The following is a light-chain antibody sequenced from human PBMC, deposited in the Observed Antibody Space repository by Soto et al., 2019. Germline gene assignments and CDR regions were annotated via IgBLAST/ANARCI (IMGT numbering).Light chain of an antibody. J-gene: IGKJ1*01. CDR3: MQATYFPRT. CDR1: QTLLPVNETTN. CDR2: RIS. V-gene: IGKV2-24*01. Sequence: DVVLTQTPLSSPVTLGNPASIPCRSSQTLLPVNETTNLSWLQQRPGQPPRLLIYRISQRLSGVPDRFSGSGAGTDFTLKISRVEPEDVGVYFCMQATYFPRTFGQGTTVEIK.